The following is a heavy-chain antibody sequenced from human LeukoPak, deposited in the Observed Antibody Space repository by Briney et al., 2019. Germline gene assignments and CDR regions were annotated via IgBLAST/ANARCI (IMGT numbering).Heavy chain of an antibody. CDR2: IYPGDSDT. D-gene: IGHD6-13*01. CDR3: ARRIAAGASGYYLDY. Sequence: GESLKISCKGSGYSFTSYWIAWVRQMPGKGLEWMGMIYPGDSDTRYSPSFQGQVTISADKSISTAYLQWTSLKASDTAMYYCARRIAAGASGYYLDYWGQGALVTVSS. V-gene: IGHV5-51*01. CDR1: GYSFTSYW. J-gene: IGHJ4*02.